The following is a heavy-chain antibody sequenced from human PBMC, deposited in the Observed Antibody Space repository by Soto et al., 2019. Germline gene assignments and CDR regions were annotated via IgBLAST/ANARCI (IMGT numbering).Heavy chain of an antibody. J-gene: IGHJ3*02. Sequence: QVQLQESGPGLVKPSETLSLTCTDSGGSISYSYWSWIRQSPGEGLEWIGYIHNNGESNYNPSLRSRVTMSLYTSKNQASLNLTSVTAADTAVYYCARQLPATAAFDIWRQGTMVTVSS. CDR2: IHNNGES. D-gene: IGHD5-12*01. CDR3: ARQLPATAAFDI. V-gene: IGHV4-59*08. CDR1: GGSISYSY.